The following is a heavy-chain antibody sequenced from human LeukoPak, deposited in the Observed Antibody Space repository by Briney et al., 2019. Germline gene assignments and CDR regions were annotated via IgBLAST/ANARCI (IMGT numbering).Heavy chain of an antibody. CDR3: ARGRGVDY. CDR2: IKQDGSEK. V-gene: IGHV3-7*01. CDR1: GFTFTTYW. Sequence: GGSLRLSCAASGFTFTTYWMTSVRQAPGKGLEWVANIKQDGSEKYYVDSVKGRFTISRDNAESSLYLQMSSLRAEDTAVYYCARGRGVDYWGQGTLVTVSS. D-gene: IGHD3-10*01. J-gene: IGHJ4*02.